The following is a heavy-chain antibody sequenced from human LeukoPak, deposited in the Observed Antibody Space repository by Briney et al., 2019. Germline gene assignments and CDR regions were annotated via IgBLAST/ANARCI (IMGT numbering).Heavy chain of an antibody. V-gene: IGHV3-9*01. CDR2: ISWNSGSI. CDR3: PSRGSSGTFDY. D-gene: IGHD3-22*01. CDR1: GFTFDDYA. Sequence: GGSLRLSCAASGFTFDDYAMHWVRQAPGKGLEWVSGISWNSGSIGYADSVKGRSTISRDNAKNSLYLQMNSLRAEDTALYYCPSRGSSGTFDYWGQGTLVTVSS. J-gene: IGHJ4*02.